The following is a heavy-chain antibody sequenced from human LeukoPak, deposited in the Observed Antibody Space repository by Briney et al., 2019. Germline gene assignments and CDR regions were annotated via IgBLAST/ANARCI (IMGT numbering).Heavy chain of an antibody. CDR2: IKQDGSEK. CDR1: GFTFSNAW. CDR3: ARDRYSSSWYGTRLDY. D-gene: IGHD6-13*01. V-gene: IGHV3-7*03. J-gene: IGHJ4*02. Sequence: GGSLRLSCAASGFTFSNAWVSWVRQAPGKGLEWVANIKQDGSEKYYVDSVKGRFTISRDNAKNSLYLQMNSLRAEDTAVYYCARDRYSSSWYGTRLDYWGQGTLVTVSS.